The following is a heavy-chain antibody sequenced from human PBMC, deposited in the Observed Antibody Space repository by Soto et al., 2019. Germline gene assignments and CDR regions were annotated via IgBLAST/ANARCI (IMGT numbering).Heavy chain of an antibody. CDR1: GFNFSTYW. J-gene: IGHJ5*02. CDR2: IKQDGSEK. CDR3: ARHRSLAS. V-gene: IGHV3-7*01. Sequence: GGSLRLSCAASGFNFSTYWMSWVRQAPGKGLEWVANIKQDGSEKYYVDSVKGRFAISRDNAKNSLYLQMDSLRAEDTAVYFCARHRSLASWGPGTLVTVSS.